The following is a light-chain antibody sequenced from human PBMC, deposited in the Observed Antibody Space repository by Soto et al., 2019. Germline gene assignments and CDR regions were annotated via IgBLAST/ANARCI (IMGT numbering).Light chain of an antibody. V-gene: IGKV1-5*01. CDR3: QHYTLSSGP. Sequence: IHMTQSPSTVSASVGDSVTISCRASQDIVTYLAWHQQKPGRAPKLLIFDASTLQSGVSPRFRGSGSGSEFSLTISNLQPDDAGVYFCQHYTLSSGPFGGGTRVET. J-gene: IGKJ4*02. CDR1: QDIVTY. CDR2: DAS.